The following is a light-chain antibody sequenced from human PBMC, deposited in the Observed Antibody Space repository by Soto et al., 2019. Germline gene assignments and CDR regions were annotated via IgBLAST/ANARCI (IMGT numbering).Light chain of an antibody. CDR1: QSIHTS. CDR2: DST. CDR3: QHYNSYSEA. Sequence: EIVLTQSPATLSLSPGERATLSCRASQSIHTSLAWYQQKPGQPPRLVVYDSTLRANGVPDRFGGSRSGTEFTLTISSLQPDDFATYYCQHYNSYSEAFGQGTKV. V-gene: IGKV3D-15*01. J-gene: IGKJ1*01.